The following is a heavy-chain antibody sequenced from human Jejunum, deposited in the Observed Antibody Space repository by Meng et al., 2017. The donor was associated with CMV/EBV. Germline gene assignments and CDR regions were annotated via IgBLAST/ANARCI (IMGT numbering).Heavy chain of an antibody. CDR3: ARTGIGARQFDY. D-gene: IGHD6-6*01. J-gene: IGHJ4*02. Sequence: ASCYIVTKVGISWLRQARGQGLEWMGWIRADNSNTDDAQNLQGRVTMTTDTSTSTAYMELGSLRSDDTAVYYCARTGIGARQFDYWGQGILVTVSS. V-gene: IGHV1-18*01. CDR2: IRADNSNT. CDR1: CYIVTKVG.